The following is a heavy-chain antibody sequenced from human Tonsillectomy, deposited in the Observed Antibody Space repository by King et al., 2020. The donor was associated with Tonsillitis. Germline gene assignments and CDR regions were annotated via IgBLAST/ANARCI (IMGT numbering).Heavy chain of an antibody. J-gene: IGHJ4*02. V-gene: IGHV3-30*01. D-gene: IGHD2-2*01. Sequence: VQLVESGGGVVQPGRSVRLSCAASGFTFSSYAMHWVRQAPGKGLEWVALISYDGSNKNYADFVKGRFTISRDNSKNSLYLQMNSLRVEDTAVYYCARYQGDFDYWGQGTLVTVSS. CDR3: ARYQGDFDY. CDR1: GFTFSSYA. CDR2: ISYDGSNK.